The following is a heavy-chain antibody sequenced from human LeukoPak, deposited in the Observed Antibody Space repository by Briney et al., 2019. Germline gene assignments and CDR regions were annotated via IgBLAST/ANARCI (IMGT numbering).Heavy chain of an antibody. CDR2: IYYSGST. CDR1: GGSLSSSSYY. D-gene: IGHD5-12*01. CDR3: ARGPYSGYTLRPLDY. Sequence: PSETLSLTCTVSGGSLSSSSYYWGWIRQPPGKELEWIGTIYYSGSTYYNPSLKSRVTISVDTSKNQFSLKLSSVTAADTAVYYCARGPYSGYTLRPLDYWGQGTLVTVSS. V-gene: IGHV4-39*07. J-gene: IGHJ4*02.